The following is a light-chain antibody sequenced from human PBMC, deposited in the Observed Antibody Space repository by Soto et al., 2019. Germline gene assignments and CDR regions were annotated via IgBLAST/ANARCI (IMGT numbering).Light chain of an antibody. Sequence: EIVLTQSPATLSLSPGERAILSCRASQSVGSLAWYQQRPGQAPRLLIYDASNKATGIPARFSGSRSGTDFNLIVSSLEPEDFAVYYCQQRGNWPPTFGPGTKVDIK. CDR2: DAS. CDR3: QQRGNWPPT. CDR1: QSVGS. V-gene: IGKV3-11*01. J-gene: IGKJ3*01.